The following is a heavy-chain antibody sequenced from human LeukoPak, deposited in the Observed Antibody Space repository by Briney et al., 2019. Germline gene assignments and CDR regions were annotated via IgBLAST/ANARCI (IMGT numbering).Heavy chain of an antibody. V-gene: IGHV3-23*01. Sequence: PGGSLRLSCAASGFTFSSYAMSWVRQAPGKGLEWVSAISGSGGSTYYADSVKGRFTIFRDNAKNSLFLQMDSLRVEDTAVYYCARVDCSGGSCYSSLDYWGQGTQITVSS. CDR1: GFTFSSYA. CDR3: ARVDCSGGSCYSSLDY. D-gene: IGHD2-15*01. J-gene: IGHJ4*02. CDR2: ISGSGGST.